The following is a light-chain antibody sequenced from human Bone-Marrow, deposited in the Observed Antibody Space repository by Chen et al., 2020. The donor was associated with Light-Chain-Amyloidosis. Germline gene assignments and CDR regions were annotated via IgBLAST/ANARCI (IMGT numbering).Light chain of an antibody. CDR2: RDT. Sequence: SYALTQPPSLSVSPGQQARITCSGDDLPTKYAYWYQQKPGQAPVLVIHRDTERPSGISERFSGSSSGTTATLTISGVQAEDEADYHCQSADSSGTYEGIFGGGTKLTVL. CDR3: QSADSSGTYEGI. CDR1: DLPTKY. J-gene: IGLJ2*01. V-gene: IGLV3-25*03.